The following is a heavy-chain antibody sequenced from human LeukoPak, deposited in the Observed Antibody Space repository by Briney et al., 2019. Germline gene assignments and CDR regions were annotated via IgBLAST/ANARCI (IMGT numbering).Heavy chain of an antibody. CDR1: GFTFSSYG. V-gene: IGHV3-48*02. CDR3: ARGGGARPDY. Sequence: AGGSLRLSCTASGFTFSSYGMNWVRQAPGKGLKWVSYISSSSSAINYADSVKGRFTISRDNAKNSLFLQMNSLRDEDTAMYYFARGGGARPDYWGQGTLVTVSS. J-gene: IGHJ4*02. CDR2: ISSSSSAI. D-gene: IGHD3-10*01.